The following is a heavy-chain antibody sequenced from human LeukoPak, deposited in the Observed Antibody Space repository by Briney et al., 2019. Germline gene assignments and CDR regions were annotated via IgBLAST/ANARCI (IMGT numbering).Heavy chain of an antibody. CDR1: GFTFSSYG. V-gene: IGHV3-30*18. CDR3: AKDLDYNTIGAFDY. D-gene: IGHD1-14*01. Sequence: GGSLRLSCAASGFTFSSYGMHWVRQAPGKGLEWVAVISYDGSNKYYADSVKGRFTISRDNSKNTLYLQMNSLRAEDTAVYYCAKDLDYNTIGAFDYWGQGTLVTVSS. J-gene: IGHJ4*02. CDR2: ISYDGSNK.